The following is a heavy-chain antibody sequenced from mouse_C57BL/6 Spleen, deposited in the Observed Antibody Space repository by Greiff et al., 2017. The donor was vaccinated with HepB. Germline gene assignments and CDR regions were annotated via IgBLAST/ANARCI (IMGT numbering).Heavy chain of an antibody. D-gene: IGHD1-1*02. J-gene: IGHJ3*01. CDR3: ARGGGPGAWFAY. CDR1: GYAFSSSW. V-gene: IGHV1-82*01. Sequence: VKLQESGPELVKPGASVKISCKASGYAFSSSWMNWVKQRPGKGLEWIGRIYPGDGDTNYNGKFKGKATLTADKSSSTAYMQLSSLTSEDSAVYFCARGGGPGAWFAYWGQGTLVTVSA. CDR2: IYPGDGDT.